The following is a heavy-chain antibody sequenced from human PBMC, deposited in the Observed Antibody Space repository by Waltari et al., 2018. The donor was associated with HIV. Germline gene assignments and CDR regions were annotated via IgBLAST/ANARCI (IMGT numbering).Heavy chain of an antibody. CDR1: GYTFPGYY. J-gene: IGHJ4*02. V-gene: IGHV1-2*06. CDR2: INPSSGGT. CDR3: ARDGQHYDQDY. Sequence: QVQLVQSGTEVKKPGASVKVSCKASGYTFPGYYMHWVRQAPGQGLEWMGRINPSSGGTNPAQKFQGRVTMTWDTSISTSYLELSSLRSDDTAVYYCARDGQHYDQDYWGQGTLVTVSS. D-gene: IGHD5-12*01.